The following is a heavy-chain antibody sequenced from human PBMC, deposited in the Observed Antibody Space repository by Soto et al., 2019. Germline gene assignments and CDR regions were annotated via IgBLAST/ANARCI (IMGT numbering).Heavy chain of an antibody. J-gene: IGHJ5*01. V-gene: IGHV1-69*04. D-gene: IGHD2-2*01. Sequence: GASVKVSCKASGGTFSSYTISWVRQAPGQGLEWMGRIIPILGIANYAQKFQGRVTITADKSTSTAYMELSSLRSEDTAVYYCAREYCSSTSCLNWFDSWGQGTLVTVSS. CDR1: GGTFSSYT. CDR3: AREYCSSTSCLNWFDS. CDR2: IIPILGIA.